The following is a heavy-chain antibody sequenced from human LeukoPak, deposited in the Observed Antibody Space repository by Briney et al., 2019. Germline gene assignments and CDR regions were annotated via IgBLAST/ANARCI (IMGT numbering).Heavy chain of an antibody. D-gene: IGHD2-2*01. Sequence: GGSLRLSCAASGFTFSDYYMSWIRQAPGKGLEWVSYISSSGSTIYYADSVKGRFTISRDNARNSLYLQMNSLRAEDTAVYYCAREEFSTSFTGDAFDIWGQGTMVTVSS. CDR3: AREEFSTSFTGDAFDI. J-gene: IGHJ3*02. V-gene: IGHV3-11*04. CDR1: GFTFSDYY. CDR2: ISSSGSTI.